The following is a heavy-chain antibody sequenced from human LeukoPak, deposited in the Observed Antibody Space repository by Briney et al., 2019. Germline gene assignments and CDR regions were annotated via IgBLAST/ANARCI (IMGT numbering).Heavy chain of an antibody. CDR2: INHSGST. J-gene: IGHJ4*02. D-gene: IGHD3-22*01. CDR3: CTMITYYDSNDY. CDR1: GFTFRSYA. V-gene: IGHV4-34*08. Sequence: GSLRLSCTASGFTFRSYAMSWVRQPPGKGLEWIGEINHSGSTNCNPSLKSRVTISVDTSKNQFSLKLSSVTAADTAVYYCCTMITYYDSNDYWGQGTLVTVSS.